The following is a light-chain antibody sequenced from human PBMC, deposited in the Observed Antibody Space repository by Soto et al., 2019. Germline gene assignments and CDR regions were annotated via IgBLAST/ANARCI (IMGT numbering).Light chain of an antibody. J-gene: IGKJ1*01. Sequence: EIVLTQSPATLSLSPGERATLSCRASQSVSSYLAWYQQKPGQAPRLLIYGASSRATGIPDRFSGSGSGTDFTLTISSLQPDDFATYYCQQYNSYSWPFGQGTKVDIK. CDR1: QSVSSY. CDR2: GAS. CDR3: QQYNSYSWP. V-gene: IGKV3D-15*01.